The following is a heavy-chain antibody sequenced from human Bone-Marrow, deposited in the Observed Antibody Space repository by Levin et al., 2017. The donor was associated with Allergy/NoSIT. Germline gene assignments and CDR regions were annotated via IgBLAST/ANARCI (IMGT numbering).Heavy chain of an antibody. J-gene: IGHJ3*01. CDR2: IWYDGSNK. Sequence: GGSLRLSCAVSGFSFSSHGMHWVRQAPGKGLEWVAFIWYDGSNKYYADSVKGRSTISRDNSKNTLYLQMNSLRVEDTAVYYCARTLGVDGYNNNALDLWGQGTMVTVSS. CDR1: GFSFSSHG. V-gene: IGHV3-33*01. D-gene: IGHD5-24*01. CDR3: ARTLGVDGYNNNALDL.